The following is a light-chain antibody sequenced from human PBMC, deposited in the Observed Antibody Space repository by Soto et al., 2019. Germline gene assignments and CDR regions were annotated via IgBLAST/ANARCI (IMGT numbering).Light chain of an antibody. J-gene: IGKJ5*01. Sequence: IQLTRYPSYLSAFGGDRITSTGLAADSLSRHFNRYPQKPGRAPDLPVYAASTLPSGVPSRFTGRGSGTRFTLTIAGLQLVASATYFCQQDYSTVATSGQGTRLEI. CDR2: AAS. CDR3: QQDYSTVAT. CDR1: DSLSRH. V-gene: IGKV1-39*01.